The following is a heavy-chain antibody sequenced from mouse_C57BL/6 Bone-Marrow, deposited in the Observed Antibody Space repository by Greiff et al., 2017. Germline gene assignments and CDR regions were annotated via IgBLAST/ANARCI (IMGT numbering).Heavy chain of an antibody. D-gene: IGHD1-1*01. CDR1: GFSINSDCY. CDR2: SFYSGIT. V-gene: IGHV3-3*01. J-gene: IGHJ4*01. CDR3: ASSSSHYAMDY. Sequence: VQLKQSGPSLVRPSQSLSLTCTVTGFSINSDCYRIWIRQFPGNILEYIGYSFYSGITYYNPSLESRTYITRDTSNNQFSLKLSSVTTEDTATYYCASSSSHYAMDYWGQGTSVTVSS.